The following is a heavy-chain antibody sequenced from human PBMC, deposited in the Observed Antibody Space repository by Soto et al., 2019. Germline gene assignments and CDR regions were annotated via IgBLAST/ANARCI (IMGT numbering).Heavy chain of an antibody. Sequence: GASLQVSCKTSGYTFSTYGITWVRQAPGQALEWLGWISLYSDGTNYAQKFQGRVSMTTDTSTTTAYMELRSLRSDDTAVYYCARVVPGAEAWFGPWGQGTLVTVSS. CDR2: ISLYSDGT. V-gene: IGHV1-18*01. CDR1: GYTFSTYG. CDR3: ARVVPGAEAWFGP. D-gene: IGHD1-26*01. J-gene: IGHJ5*02.